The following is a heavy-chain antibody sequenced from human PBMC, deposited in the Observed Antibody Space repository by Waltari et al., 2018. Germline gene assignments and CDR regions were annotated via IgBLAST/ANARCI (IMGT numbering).Heavy chain of an antibody. V-gene: IGHV4-4*02. D-gene: IGHD2-15*01. CDR1: GDSMNRNNW. Sequence: QLQLQQSGPGLVKPSESLSLTCAVSGDSMNRNNWWSWVRQSPGKGLEWIGQIHGSGRTNYNPSLEGRVTLSIDTSNNQFSLKVSCATAADTAVYYCARDRGRGLYLDSWGQGSLVTVSP. J-gene: IGHJ4*02. CDR3: ARDRGRGLYLDS. CDR2: IHGSGRT.